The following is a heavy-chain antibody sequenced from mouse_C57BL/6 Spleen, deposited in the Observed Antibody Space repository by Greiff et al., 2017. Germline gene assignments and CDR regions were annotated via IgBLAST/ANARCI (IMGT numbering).Heavy chain of an antibody. CDR2: IDPSDSET. CDR3: ARTGTEGYFDV. Sequence: QVQLQQPGAELVRPGSSVKLSCKASGYTFTSYWMHWVKQRPIQGLEWIGNIDPSDSETHYNQKFKDKATLTVDKSSSTAYMQLSSLTSEDSAVYYCARTGTEGYFDVGGTGTTVTVSS. J-gene: IGHJ1*03. CDR1: GYTFTSYW. D-gene: IGHD4-1*01. V-gene: IGHV1-52*01.